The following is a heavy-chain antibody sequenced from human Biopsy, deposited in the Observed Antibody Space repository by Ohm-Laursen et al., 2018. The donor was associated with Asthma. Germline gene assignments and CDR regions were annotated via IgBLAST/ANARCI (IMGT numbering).Heavy chain of an antibody. CDR1: GGSVSSGSYY. CDR2: ISYSGST. J-gene: IGHJ2*01. CDR3: AIVPTSLRYFDL. Sequence: TLSLTCTVSGGSVSSGSYYWSWIRQPPGKGLAWDSYISYSGSTDYNPSLKSQLTISLDTSKNQFSLKLSSFTAADTAVYYCAIVPTSLRYFDLWGRGTLVTVSS. V-gene: IGHV4-61*01.